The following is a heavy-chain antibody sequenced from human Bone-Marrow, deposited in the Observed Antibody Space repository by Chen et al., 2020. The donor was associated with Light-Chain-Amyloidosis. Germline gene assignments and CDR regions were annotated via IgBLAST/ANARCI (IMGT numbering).Heavy chain of an antibody. CDR2: IYPDDSDA. J-gene: IGHJ4*02. CDR3: ARRRDGYNFDY. D-gene: IGHD5-12*01. Sequence: GESLKISCKGSGYTFPNYWIGWVRQMPGKGLEWMGVIYPDDSDARYSPSFEGQVTISADKSIATAYLQWRSLKASDTAMYYCARRRDGYNFDYWSQGTLVTVSS. CDR1: GYTFPNYW. V-gene: IGHV5-51*01.